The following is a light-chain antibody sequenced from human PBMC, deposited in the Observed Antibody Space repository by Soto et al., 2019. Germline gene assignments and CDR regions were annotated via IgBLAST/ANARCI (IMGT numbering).Light chain of an antibody. V-gene: IGKV1-5*01. Sequence: IQLTQSPSTLSASVGDRVTISCRASQTVFSWLAWYQHKPGKAPIVLIYDASTLESGVPSRFSGSGSGTEFTLTISSLQPDDFATYYCQQYTTYPWTFGQGTKVDVK. J-gene: IGKJ1*01. CDR2: DAS. CDR3: QQYTTYPWT. CDR1: QTVFSW.